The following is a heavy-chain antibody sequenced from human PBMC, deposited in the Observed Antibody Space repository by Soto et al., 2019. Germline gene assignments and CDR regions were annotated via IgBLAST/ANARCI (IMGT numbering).Heavy chain of an antibody. CDR1: GFTLSSYA. J-gene: IGHJ4*02. D-gene: IGHD2-2*02. CDR3: AKVYCSSTSCYRVDPFDY. V-gene: IGHV3-23*01. CDR2: ISGSGGST. Sequence: GGSLRLSCAASGFTLSSYAMSWVRQAPGKGLEWVSAISGSGGSTYYADSVKGRFTISRDNSKNTLYLQMNSLRAEDTAVYYCAKVYCSSTSCYRVDPFDYWGQGTLVTVSS.